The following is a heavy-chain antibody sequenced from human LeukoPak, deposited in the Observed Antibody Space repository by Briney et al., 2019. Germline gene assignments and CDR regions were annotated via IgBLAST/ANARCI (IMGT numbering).Heavy chain of an antibody. CDR1: GGTFTSYA. Sequence: ASVKVSCKASGGTFTSYAISWVRQAPGQGLEWMGRIIPILGIANYAQQFQGRVTITADESTSTAYMELSSLRSEDTAVYYCAIGDWGPYDAFDIWGQGTMVTVSS. CDR2: IIPILGIA. J-gene: IGHJ3*02. V-gene: IGHV1-69*04. CDR3: AIGDWGPYDAFDI. D-gene: IGHD7-27*01.